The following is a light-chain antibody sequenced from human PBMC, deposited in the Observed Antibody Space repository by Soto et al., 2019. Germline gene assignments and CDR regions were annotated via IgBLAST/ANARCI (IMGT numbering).Light chain of an antibody. CDR1: RSNIGSNS. Sequence: QSALTQPPSASGTPGQRVTISCSGSRSNIGSNSVNWYQQHPGTAPKLLIYSQSQRPSGVPDRISGAKSDTSVTLAISGLQAEDEATYYCAVWDDSLNEVVFGGGTKLTVL. CDR3: AVWDDSLNEVV. J-gene: IGLJ3*02. V-gene: IGLV1-44*01. CDR2: SQS.